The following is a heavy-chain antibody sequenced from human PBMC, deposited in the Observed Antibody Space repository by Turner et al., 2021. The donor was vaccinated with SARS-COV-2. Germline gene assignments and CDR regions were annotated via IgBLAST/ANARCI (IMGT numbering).Heavy chain of an antibody. Sequence: QLQLQESGPVLLKPSETLSLTCSVSDVSISSSTYYWGWIRQPPGKGLELIGSIYYNENTYYNPSLKSRVSMSVDTSNNQFSLKLTSLTAADTALYYCANCDFWRGYAFDYWGQGTLVPVSS. CDR1: DVSISSSTYY. J-gene: IGHJ4*02. CDR2: IYYNENT. CDR3: ANCDFWRGYAFDY. V-gene: IGHV4-39*01. D-gene: IGHD3-3*01.